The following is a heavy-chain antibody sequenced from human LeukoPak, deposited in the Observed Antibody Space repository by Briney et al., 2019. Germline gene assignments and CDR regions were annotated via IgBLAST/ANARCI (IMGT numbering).Heavy chain of an antibody. CDR2: IYYSGST. J-gene: IGHJ4*02. Sequence: SETLSLTSTVSGASLSTYYWSWIRQPPGKGLGWIGYIYYSGSTDHNPSLKSRVTISVDTSKNPFSLTLSSVSAADPAVYYCASALHYFDSTAFSYYFDYWGQGTLVTVSS. D-gene: IGHD3-22*01. CDR3: ASALHYFDSTAFSYYFDY. V-gene: IGHV4-59*12. CDR1: GASLSTYY.